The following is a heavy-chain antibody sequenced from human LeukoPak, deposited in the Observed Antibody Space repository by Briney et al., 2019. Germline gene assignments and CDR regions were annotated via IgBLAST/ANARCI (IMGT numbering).Heavy chain of an antibody. CDR2: INQHGSSQ. J-gene: IGHJ4*02. V-gene: IGHV3-7*01. Sequence: GGSPRLSCTVSGFTFSDYWMSWVRQVPGKGLEWVANINQHGSSQYYVDSVKGRFAISRDNAKNSLYLQMNSLRADDTSVYYCARSPATGTVDYWGQGTMVAVAS. D-gene: IGHD1-1*01. CDR1: GFTFSDYW. CDR3: ARSPATGTVDY.